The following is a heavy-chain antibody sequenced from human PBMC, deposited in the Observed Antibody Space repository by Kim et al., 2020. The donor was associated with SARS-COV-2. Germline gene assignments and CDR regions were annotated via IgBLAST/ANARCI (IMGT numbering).Heavy chain of an antibody. CDR3: ARHARGSYHEGDY. V-gene: IGHV5-51*01. Sequence: YRPSCQGQVTISADKSISTAYLQWSSLKASDTAMYYCARHARGSYHEGDYWGQGTLVTVSS. J-gene: IGHJ4*02. D-gene: IGHD1-26*01.